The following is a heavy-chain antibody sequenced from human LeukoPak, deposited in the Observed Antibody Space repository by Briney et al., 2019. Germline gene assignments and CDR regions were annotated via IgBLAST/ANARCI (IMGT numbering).Heavy chain of an antibody. D-gene: IGHD7-27*01. CDR1: GGSISSGGYS. V-gene: IGHV4-30-2*01. CDR3: ARGPINWGFSRAEFDY. CDR2: IYHSGST. Sequence: PSQTLSLTCVVSGGSISSGGYSWSWIRQPPGKGLEWIGYIYHSGSTYYNPSLKSRVTIPVDRSKNQFSLKLSSVTAADTAVYYCARGPINWGFSRAEFDYWGQGTLVTVSS. J-gene: IGHJ4*02.